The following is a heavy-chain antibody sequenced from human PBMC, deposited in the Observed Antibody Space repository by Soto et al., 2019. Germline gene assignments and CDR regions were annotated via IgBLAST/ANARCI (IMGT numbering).Heavy chain of an antibody. D-gene: IGHD3-22*01. Sequence: EVQLVESGGGLVQPGRSLRLSCAASGFTFDDYAMHWVRQAPGKGLEWVSGISWNGGIIDYADSVKGRFAISRDNAKNSLYLQMNSLRAEDTALYYCAKEHSSGYNTIVDSFHIWGQGTMVTVSS. J-gene: IGHJ3*02. CDR1: GFTFDDYA. CDR2: ISWNGGII. CDR3: AKEHSSGYNTIVDSFHI. V-gene: IGHV3-9*01.